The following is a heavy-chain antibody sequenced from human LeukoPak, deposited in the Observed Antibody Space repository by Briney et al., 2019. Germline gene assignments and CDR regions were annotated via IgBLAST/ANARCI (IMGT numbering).Heavy chain of an antibody. CDR1: GYTFTSYY. Sequence: ASVKVSCKASGYTFTSYYMHWVRQAPGQGLEWMGIINPSGGSTSYPQKFQGRVTMTRDTSTSTVYMELSSLRSEDTAVYYCARDKAFIAVAGTRDYYYGMDVWGQGTTVTVSS. CDR2: INPSGGST. D-gene: IGHD6-19*01. V-gene: IGHV1-46*01. CDR3: ARDKAFIAVAGTRDYYYGMDV. J-gene: IGHJ6*02.